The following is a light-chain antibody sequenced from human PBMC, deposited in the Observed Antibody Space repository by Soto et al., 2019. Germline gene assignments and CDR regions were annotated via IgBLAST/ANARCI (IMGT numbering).Light chain of an antibody. CDR3: AAWDDSLNGPI. CDR2: SNN. CDR1: SSNIGSNT. Sequence: QSVLTQPPSASGTPGQRVTFYCSGSSSNIGSNTVNWYQQLPGTAPKLLIYSNNQRPSGVPDRFSGSKSGTSASLAISGLQSEDEADYYCAAWDDSLNGPIFGTGTKSPS. V-gene: IGLV1-44*01. J-gene: IGLJ1*01.